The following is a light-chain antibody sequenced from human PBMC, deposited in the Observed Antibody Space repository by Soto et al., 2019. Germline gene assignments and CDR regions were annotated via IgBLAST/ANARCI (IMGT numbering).Light chain of an antibody. CDR3: QQSYSTPT. Sequence: DIQMTQSPSSLSASVGDRVTITCRASQSISSYLNWYQQKPGKAPKLLIYAASSLQSGVPSRLSGSGSGSAFTLTISSLQPEDVATYDCQQSYSTPTFGQGTKLEIK. J-gene: IGKJ2*01. CDR2: AAS. CDR1: QSISSY. V-gene: IGKV1-39*01.